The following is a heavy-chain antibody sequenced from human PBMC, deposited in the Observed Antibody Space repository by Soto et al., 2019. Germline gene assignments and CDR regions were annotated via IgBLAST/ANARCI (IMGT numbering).Heavy chain of an antibody. CDR2: IYWDDDT. CDR3: AHCGPEGSFDY. Sequence: GSGPTLVNPTQTLTLTCTFSGFSFSASGVGVGWIRQPPGEALAWLGLIYWDDDTFYNSSLKSRVTITKDTSKNQVVLKMTNMDPVDTGTYYCAHCGPEGSFDYWCQGTQVTVSS. J-gene: IGHJ4*02. CDR1: GFSFSASGVG. V-gene: IGHV2-5*02. D-gene: IGHD2-15*01.